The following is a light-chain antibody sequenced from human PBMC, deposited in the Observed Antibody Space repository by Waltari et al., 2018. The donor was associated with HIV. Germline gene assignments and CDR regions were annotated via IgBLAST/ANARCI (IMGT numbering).Light chain of an antibody. CDR3: CSYAGSRTWV. V-gene: IGLV2-23*02. CDR2: DVF. J-gene: IGLJ3*02. CDR1: SSDVDGYNF. Sequence: TISCTGTSSDVDGYNFVSWYQQHPGKAPKLIIFDVFKRPSGVSVRFSGSKSGNTASLTISGLQSEDEADYYCCSYAGSRTWVFGGGTKVTVL.